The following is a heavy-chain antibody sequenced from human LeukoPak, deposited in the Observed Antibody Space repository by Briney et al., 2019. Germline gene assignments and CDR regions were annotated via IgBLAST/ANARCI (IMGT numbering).Heavy chain of an antibody. CDR3: ARPTIFGVETPGWYFDL. CDR2: IYYSGST. J-gene: IGHJ2*01. CDR1: GGSISSYY. Sequence: SETLSLTCTVSGGSISSYYWSWIRQPPGKGLEWIGSIYYSGSTYYNPSLKSRVTISVDTSKNQFSLKLSSVTAADTAVYYCARPTIFGVETPGWYFDLWGRGTLVTVSS. V-gene: IGHV4-39*01. D-gene: IGHD3-3*01.